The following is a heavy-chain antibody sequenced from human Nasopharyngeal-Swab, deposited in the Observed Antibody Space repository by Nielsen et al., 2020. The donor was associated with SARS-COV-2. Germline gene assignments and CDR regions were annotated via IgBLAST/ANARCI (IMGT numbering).Heavy chain of an antibody. J-gene: IGHJ4*02. CDR1: GYTFTSYY. V-gene: IGHV1-46*01. CDR3: ARHVVDILTGYYIGYFDY. CDR2: INPSGGST. D-gene: IGHD3-9*01. Sequence: ASVKVSRKASGYTFTSYYMHWVRQAPGQGLEWMGIINPSGGSTSYAQKFQGRVTMTRDTSTSTVYMELSSLRSEDTAVYYCARHVVDILTGYYIGYFDYWGQGTLVTVSS.